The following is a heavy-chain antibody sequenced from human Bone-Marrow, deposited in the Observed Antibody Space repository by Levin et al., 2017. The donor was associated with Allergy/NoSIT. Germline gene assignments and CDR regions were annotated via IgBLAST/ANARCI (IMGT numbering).Heavy chain of an antibody. J-gene: IGHJ5*02. CDR2: ISVSETTI. CDR1: GFTFTDYY. Sequence: GGSLRLSCAASGFTFTDYYMSWLRQAPGKGLEWLSYISVSETTIYYADSVKGRFSISRDNAKNFLFLQMHSLRAEDTAVYYCARVDHNWNGGGAFDPWGQGTLVTVSS. CDR3: ARVDHNWNGGGAFDP. V-gene: IGHV3-11*01. D-gene: IGHD1-20*01.